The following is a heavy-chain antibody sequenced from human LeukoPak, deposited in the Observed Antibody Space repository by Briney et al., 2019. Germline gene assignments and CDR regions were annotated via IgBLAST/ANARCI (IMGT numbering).Heavy chain of an antibody. CDR3: ARDLVVRGVITFLWFDY. CDR1: GYTFTSYD. J-gene: IGHJ4*02. V-gene: IGHV1-8*01. CDR2: MNPNSGNT. Sequence: ASVKVSCKASGYTFTSYDINWVRQATGQGLEWMGWMNPNSGNTGYAQKFQGRVTMTRNTSISTAYMELSSLRSEDTAVYYCARDLVVRGVITFLWFDYWGQGTLVTVSS. D-gene: IGHD3-10*01.